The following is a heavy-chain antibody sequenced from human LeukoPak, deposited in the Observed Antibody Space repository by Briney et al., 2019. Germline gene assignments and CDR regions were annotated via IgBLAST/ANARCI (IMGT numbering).Heavy chain of an antibody. CDR1: GFTFSTYG. Sequence: PGGSLRLSCAASGFTFSTYGMHWVRQAPGKGLEWVAVIWNDGSKQYYADSVKGRFTISRDNSKNTLYLQMNSLRAEDTAVYYCARALLVRNGYNYSPNYFDYWGQGTLVTGSS. CDR3: ARALLVRNGYNYSPNYFDY. D-gene: IGHD5-24*01. V-gene: IGHV3-33*01. J-gene: IGHJ4*02. CDR2: IWNDGSKQ.